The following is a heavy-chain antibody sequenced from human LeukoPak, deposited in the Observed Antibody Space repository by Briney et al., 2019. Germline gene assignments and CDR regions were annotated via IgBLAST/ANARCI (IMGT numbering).Heavy chain of an antibody. CDR1: GFPFSSYS. CDR3: ARDPTPRYCSGGSCYTHYGMDV. J-gene: IGHJ6*02. D-gene: IGHD2-15*01. Sequence: KPGGSLRLSCAASGFPFSSYSMNWGPQAPGKGLGGASSITRISSYIYYADSVKGRFTISRDNAKNSLYLQMNSLRAEDTAVYYCARDPTPRYCSGGSCYTHYGMDVWGQGTTVTVSS. V-gene: IGHV3-21*01. CDR2: ITRISSYI.